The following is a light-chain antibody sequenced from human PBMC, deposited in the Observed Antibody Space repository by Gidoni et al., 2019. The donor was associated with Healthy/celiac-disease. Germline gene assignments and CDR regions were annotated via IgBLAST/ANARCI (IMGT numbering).Light chain of an antibody. CDR2: EGS. CDR3: CSYAGSSTEV. Sequence: SPGQSITISCTGTSSDVGSYNLVSWYQQHPGKAPKLMIYEGSKRPSGVSNRFSGSKSGNTASLTISGLQAEDEADYYCCSYAGSSTEVFGGGTKLTVL. V-gene: IGLV2-23*01. CDR1: SSDVGSYNL. J-gene: IGLJ2*01.